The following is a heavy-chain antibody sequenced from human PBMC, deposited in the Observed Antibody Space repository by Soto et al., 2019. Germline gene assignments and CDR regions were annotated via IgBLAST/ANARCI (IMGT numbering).Heavy chain of an antibody. Sequence: QVQLVESGGGVVQPGRSLRLSCAASGFTFSSYGMHWVRQAPGKGLEWVAVIWYDGSNKYYADSVKGRFTISRDNSKNTLYLQMNSLRAEDTAVYYCARTNKYLVPGQWLVHYYYYGMDVWGQGTTVTVSS. D-gene: IGHD6-19*01. J-gene: IGHJ6*02. CDR2: IWYDGSNK. CDR1: GFTFSSYG. CDR3: ARTNKYLVPGQWLVHYYYYGMDV. V-gene: IGHV3-33*01.